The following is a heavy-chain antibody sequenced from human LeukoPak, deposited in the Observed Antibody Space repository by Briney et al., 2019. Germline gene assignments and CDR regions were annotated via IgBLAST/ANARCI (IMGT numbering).Heavy chain of an antibody. CDR3: ARAHKIFGIPGAFDL. V-gene: IGHV1-69*05. Sequence: SVKVSCKASGGTFSSYAISWVRQAPGQGLEWMGRIIPIFGTANYAQKFQGRVTITTDESTSTAYMELSSLRSEDTAVYYCARAHKIFGIPGAFDLWGQGTMISVSS. CDR2: IIPIFGTA. J-gene: IGHJ3*01. CDR1: GGTFSSYA. D-gene: IGHD3-3*01.